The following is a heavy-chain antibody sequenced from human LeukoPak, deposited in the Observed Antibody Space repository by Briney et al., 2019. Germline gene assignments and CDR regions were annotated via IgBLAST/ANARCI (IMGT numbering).Heavy chain of an antibody. Sequence: GGSLRLSCAASGFTFSSYGMHWVRQAPGKGLEWVAVISYDGSNKYYADSVKGRFTISGDNSKNTLYLQMNSLRAEDTAVYYCAKDRRDGYNYFDYWGQGTLVTVSS. CDR2: ISYDGSNK. CDR1: GFTFSSYG. CDR3: AKDRRDGYNYFDY. J-gene: IGHJ4*02. V-gene: IGHV3-30*18. D-gene: IGHD5-24*01.